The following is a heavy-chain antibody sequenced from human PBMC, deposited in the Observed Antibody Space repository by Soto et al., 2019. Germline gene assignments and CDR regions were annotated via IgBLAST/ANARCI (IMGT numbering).Heavy chain of an antibody. J-gene: IGHJ6*03. Sequence: QVQLVESGGGVVQPGRSLRLSCAASGFTFSSYGMHWVRQAPGKGLEWVAVIWYDGSNKYYADSVKGRFTISRDNSKNTLYLQMNSLRAEDTAVYYCARDSYNWLDYYYYMDVWGKGTTVTVSS. CDR2: IWYDGSNK. CDR3: ARDSYNWLDYYYYMDV. CDR1: GFTFSSYG. V-gene: IGHV3-33*01. D-gene: IGHD1-20*01.